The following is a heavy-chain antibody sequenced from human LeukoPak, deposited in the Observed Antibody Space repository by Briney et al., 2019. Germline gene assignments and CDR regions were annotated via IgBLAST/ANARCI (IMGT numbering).Heavy chain of an antibody. CDR2: ISGSGGST. CDR3: AKDARYCSGGSCYPTYFDY. D-gene: IGHD2-15*01. CDR1: GFTFSSYA. Sequence: GGSLRLSCAASGFTFSSYAMSWVRQAPGKGLEWVSAISGSGGSTYYADSVKGRFTISRDNSKNTLYLQMNSLGAEDTAVYYCAKDARYCSGGSCYPTYFDYWGQGTLVTVSS. J-gene: IGHJ4*02. V-gene: IGHV3-23*01.